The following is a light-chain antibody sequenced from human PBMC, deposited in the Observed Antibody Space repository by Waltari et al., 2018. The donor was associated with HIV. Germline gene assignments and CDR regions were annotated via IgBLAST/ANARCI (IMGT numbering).Light chain of an antibody. V-gene: IGLV2-14*01. CDR3: ASYTRQISVA. J-gene: IGLJ2*01. CDR2: EVR. Sequence: QSALTQPASVSGPPGQSTTITCTGPRDDIGAYHHVSWYQQYPNGSPKLLIFEVRNRPSGVSGRFSASKSGNTASLTITGLQSDDEADYYCASYTRQISVAFGGGTRVTV. CDR1: RDDIGAYHH.